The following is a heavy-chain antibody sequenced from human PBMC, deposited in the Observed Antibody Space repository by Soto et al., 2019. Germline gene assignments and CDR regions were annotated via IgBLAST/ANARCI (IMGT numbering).Heavy chain of an antibody. CDR2: GSYSGTT. J-gene: IGHJ4*02. Sequence: PSETLSLTCTVSGGSISSGGFYWAWIRQPPGKGLEWIGFGSYSGTTNYKPSLKSRVTISVDTSRSQISLKVSSLTAADPAVYYCARGATVTQYDYWGQGTLVTVSS. CDR1: GGSISSGGFY. CDR3: ARGATVTQYDY. V-gene: IGHV4-61*08. D-gene: IGHD4-17*01.